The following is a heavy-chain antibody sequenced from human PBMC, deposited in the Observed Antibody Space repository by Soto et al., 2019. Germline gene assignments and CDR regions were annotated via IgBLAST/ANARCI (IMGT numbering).Heavy chain of an antibody. CDR1: GYTFTGYY. CDR2: INPNSGGT. J-gene: IGHJ4*02. D-gene: IGHD3-10*01. Sequence: ASVKVSCKASGYTFTGYYMHWVRQAPGQGLEWMGWINPNSGGTNYAQKFQGWVTMTRDTSISTAYMELSSVTAADTAVYYCARGYYGSGSYYHFDYWGQGTLVTVSS. V-gene: IGHV1-2*04. CDR3: ARGYYGSGSYYHFDY.